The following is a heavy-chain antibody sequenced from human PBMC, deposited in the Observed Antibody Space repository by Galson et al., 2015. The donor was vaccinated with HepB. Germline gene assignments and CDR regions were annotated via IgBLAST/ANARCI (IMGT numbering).Heavy chain of an antibody. CDR3: AKDTTLVVVPTGYFDL. J-gene: IGHJ2*01. Sequence: SLRLSCAASGFTFDDYAMHWVRQVPGKGLEWVSGISLNSGSIDYADSVEGRFTISRDNAKNSLYLQMNSLRPEDTALYHCAKDTTLVVVPTGYFDLWGRGTLVTVST. V-gene: IGHV3-9*01. CDR2: ISLNSGSI. D-gene: IGHD2-2*01. CDR1: GFTFDDYA.